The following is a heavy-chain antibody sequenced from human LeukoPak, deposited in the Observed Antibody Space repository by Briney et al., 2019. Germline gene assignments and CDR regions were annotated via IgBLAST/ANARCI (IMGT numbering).Heavy chain of an antibody. J-gene: IGHJ4*02. CDR3: AKDPGAYDYVWGSYRDPFADY. D-gene: IGHD3-16*02. CDR1: GLSPTTLS. Sequence: GESMSLSCALSGLSPTTLSMSCDRPPPEKVLEWDSATLGSGGNTYYADSMRGRFTISRDNSKNTLYLQMNSLRAEDTAVYYCAKDPGAYDYVWGSYRDPFADYWGQGTLVTVSS. V-gene: IGHV3-23*01. CDR2: TLGSGGNT.